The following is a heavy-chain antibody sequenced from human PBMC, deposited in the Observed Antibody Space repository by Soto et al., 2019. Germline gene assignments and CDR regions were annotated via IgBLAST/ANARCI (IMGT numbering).Heavy chain of an antibody. CDR3: ARDPYYDILTGYYRYWYFDL. Sequence: GGSLRLSCAASGFTFSSYSMNWVRQAPGKGLEWVSSISSSSYIYYADSVKGRFTISRDNAKNSLYLQMNSLRAEDTAVYYCARDPYYDILTGYYRYWYFDLWGRGTLVTVSS. D-gene: IGHD3-9*01. J-gene: IGHJ2*01. CDR2: ISSSSYI. CDR1: GFTFSSYS. V-gene: IGHV3-21*01.